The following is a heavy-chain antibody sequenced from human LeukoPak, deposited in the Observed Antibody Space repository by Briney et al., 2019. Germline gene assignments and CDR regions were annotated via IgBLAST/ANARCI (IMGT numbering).Heavy chain of an antibody. CDR2: FYSTRST. D-gene: IGHD3-10*01. Sequence: PSETLSLTCSVSGDTISSGNYNWTCIPQPAGQGLECIRRFYSTRSTNYNPSLNRRVTISVDTSKSQFSLRLSPVTAADTAVYYCARGLRYYGSGSGNWFDPWGQETLVTVPS. V-gene: IGHV4-61*02. J-gene: IGHJ5*02. CDR1: GDTISSGNYN. CDR3: ARGLRYYGSGSGNWFDP.